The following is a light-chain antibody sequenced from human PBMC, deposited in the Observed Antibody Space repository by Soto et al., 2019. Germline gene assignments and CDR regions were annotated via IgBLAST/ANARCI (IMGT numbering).Light chain of an antibody. CDR2: GAS. J-gene: IGKJ1*01. CDR1: ETVSSSY. Sequence: IMVKMSAGAVSLSPEERATLSCRASETVSSSYLAWYQQKPGQAPRLLIYGASSRATGIPDRFSGSGSGTDFTLTISRLEPEDIAVYNCLQSCMLRTFAQGTKVDIK. CDR3: LQSCMLRT. V-gene: IGKV3-20*01.